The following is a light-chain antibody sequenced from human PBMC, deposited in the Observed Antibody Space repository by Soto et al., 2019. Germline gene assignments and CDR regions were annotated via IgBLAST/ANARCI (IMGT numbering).Light chain of an antibody. CDR3: QQYDNWPLT. CDR2: GAS. CDR1: QTVSSN. V-gene: IGKV3D-15*01. J-gene: IGKJ4*01. Sequence: QAAGPMTKNQGERATLSCRASQTVSSNLAWYQQKPGQAPRLLIFGASTRATGIPARFSGSGSGTDFTLTISSLQSEDFGVYFCQQYDNWPLTFGG.